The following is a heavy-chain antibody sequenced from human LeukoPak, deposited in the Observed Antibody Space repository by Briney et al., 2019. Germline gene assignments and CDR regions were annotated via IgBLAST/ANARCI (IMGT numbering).Heavy chain of an antibody. J-gene: IGHJ6*03. CDR1: GYTFTGYY. CDR2: INPNSGGT. V-gene: IGHV1-2*02. D-gene: IGHD3-22*01. CDR3: AKGSSGRKDYYYYYMDV. Sequence: GASVKVSCKASGYTFTGYYMHWVRQAPGQGLEWMGWINPNSGGTNYAQKFQGRVTMTRDTSISTAYMELSRLRSDDTAVYYCAKGSSGRKDYYYYYMDVWGKGTTVTVSS.